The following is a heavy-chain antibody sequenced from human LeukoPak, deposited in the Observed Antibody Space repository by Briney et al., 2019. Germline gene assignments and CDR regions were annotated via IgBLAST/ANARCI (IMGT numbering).Heavy chain of an antibody. J-gene: IGHJ6*03. Sequence: GSSVKVSCKASGGTFSSYAISWVRQAPGQGLEWMGGIIPIFGTANYAQKFQGRVTITTDESTSTAYMELSSLRSEDTAVYYCAREGNYDILTGYFSTYYYMDVWGKGTTVTVSS. CDR1: GGTFSSYA. D-gene: IGHD3-9*01. CDR3: AREGNYDILTGYFSTYYYMDV. CDR2: IIPIFGTA. V-gene: IGHV1-69*05.